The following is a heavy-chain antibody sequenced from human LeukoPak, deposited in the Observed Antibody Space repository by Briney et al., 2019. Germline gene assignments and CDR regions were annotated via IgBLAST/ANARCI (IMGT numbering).Heavy chain of an antibody. CDR2: ISGSGGST. D-gene: IGHD1-26*01. J-gene: IGHJ4*02. CDR3: AKVGATSGFDY. Sequence: GGSLRLSCAASGFTFSSYAMSWVRQAPGKGLEWVSAISGSGGSTYYADSVKGRFTISRDNAKNSLYLQMNSLRAEDTALYYCAKVGATSGFDYWGQGTLVTVSS. CDR1: GFTFSSYA. V-gene: IGHV3-23*01.